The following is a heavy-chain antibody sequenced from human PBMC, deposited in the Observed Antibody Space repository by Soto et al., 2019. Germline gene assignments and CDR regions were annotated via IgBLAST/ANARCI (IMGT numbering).Heavy chain of an antibody. CDR1: GHSVSSNSAA. CDR3: ARGGCSSSWQIYYYYGMDV. CDR2: TYYRSKWYN. J-gene: IGHJ6*02. V-gene: IGHV6-1*01. Sequence: PSQTLSLTCAISGHSVSSNSAAWNWIRQSPSRGLEWLGRTYYRSKWYNDYAVSVKRRITINPDTSKNQFSLQLNSVTPEDTAVYYSARGGCSSSWQIYYYYGMDVWGQGTTVTVSS. D-gene: IGHD6-13*01.